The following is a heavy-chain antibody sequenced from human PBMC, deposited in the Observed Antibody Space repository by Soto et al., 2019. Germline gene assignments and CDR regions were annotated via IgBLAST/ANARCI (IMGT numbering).Heavy chain of an antibody. D-gene: IGHD4-17*01. CDR2: IYYSGST. Sequence: QVQLQESGPGLVKPSQTLSLTCTVSGGSISIGGYYWSWIRQHPGEGLGWIGYIYYSGSTYYNPSLKSRVTISVETAMTHISLKLCSVTAADPAVNYCARDDYVYYASIDGCGQGTTVTPSS. J-gene: IGHJ6*02. V-gene: IGHV4-31*03. CDR3: ARDDYVYYASIDG. CDR1: GGSISIGGYY.